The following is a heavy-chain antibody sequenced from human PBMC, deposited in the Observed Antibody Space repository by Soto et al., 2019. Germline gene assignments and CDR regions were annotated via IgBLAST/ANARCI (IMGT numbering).Heavy chain of an antibody. J-gene: IGHJ4*02. CDR2: IYYSGST. Sequence: QVQLQESGPGLVKPSQTLSLTCTFSGGSISSGGYYWSWFRQHPGKGLEWIGYIYYSGSTYYNPSLKSRVTISVDTSKNQFSLKLSSVTDADTAVYYCARRILTGYFDYWGQGTLVTVSS. CDR1: GGSISSGGYY. CDR3: ARRILTGYFDY. D-gene: IGHD3-9*01. V-gene: IGHV4-31*03.